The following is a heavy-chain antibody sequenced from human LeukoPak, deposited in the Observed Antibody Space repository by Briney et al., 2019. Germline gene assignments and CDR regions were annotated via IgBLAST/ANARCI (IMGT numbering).Heavy chain of an antibody. CDR2: INPNSGGT. D-gene: IGHD3-22*01. CDR1: GYIFTAYY. CDR3: AATRGFDSSGYNLEY. J-gene: IGHJ4*02. V-gene: IGHV1-2*06. Sequence: ASVKVSFKASGYIFTAYYMHWVRQAPGQGLEWMGRINPNSGGTNSAQKFQGRVTMTRDTSISTAYMELSSLRSDDTAVYYCAATRGFDSSGYNLEYWGQGSLVTVSS.